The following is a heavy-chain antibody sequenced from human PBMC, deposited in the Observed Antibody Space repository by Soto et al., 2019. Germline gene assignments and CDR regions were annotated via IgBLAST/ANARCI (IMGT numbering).Heavy chain of an antibody. J-gene: IGHJ4*02. CDR2: IYYSGST. CDR1: GGSISSYY. V-gene: IGHV4-59*08. CDR3: ARHLRSGYEN. Sequence: SETLSLTCTVSGGSISSYYWSWIRQPPGKGLEWIGYIYYSGSTNYNPSLKSRVTISVDTSKNQFSLKLSSVTAADTAVYYCARHLRSGYENWGQGTLVNVSS. D-gene: IGHD5-12*01.